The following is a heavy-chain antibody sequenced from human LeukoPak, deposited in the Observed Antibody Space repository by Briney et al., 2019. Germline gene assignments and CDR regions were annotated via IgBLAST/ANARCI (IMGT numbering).Heavy chain of an antibody. CDR1: GGSISSGSYY. Sequence: SETLSLTCTVSGGSISSGSYYWSWIRQPAGKGLEWIGRIYTSGSTNYNPSLKSRVTISVDTSKNQFSLKLSSVTAADTAVYYCARLDDSSGYFHWGQGTLVTVSS. CDR3: ARLDDSSGYFH. CDR2: IYTSGST. J-gene: IGHJ4*02. D-gene: IGHD3-22*01. V-gene: IGHV4-61*02.